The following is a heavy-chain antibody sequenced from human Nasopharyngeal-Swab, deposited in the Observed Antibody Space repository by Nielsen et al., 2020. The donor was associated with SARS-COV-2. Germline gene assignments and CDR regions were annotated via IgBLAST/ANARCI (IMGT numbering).Heavy chain of an antibody. V-gene: IGHV3-74*01. Sequence: WIRQPPGKGLVWVSRINSDGSSTSYADSVKGRFTIPRDNSKNTLYLQMNSLRAEDTAVYYCAKGPLIIVVDYYFDYWGQGTLVTVSS. J-gene: IGHJ4*02. CDR3: AKGPLIIVVDYYFDY. D-gene: IGHD2-2*01. CDR2: INSDGSST.